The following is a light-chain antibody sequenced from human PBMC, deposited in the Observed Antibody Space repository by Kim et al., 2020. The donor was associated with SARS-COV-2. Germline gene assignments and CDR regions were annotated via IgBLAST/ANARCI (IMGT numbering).Light chain of an antibody. CDR3: QQYHDRPPT. CDR1: QGISSN. CDR2: GAS. J-gene: IGKJ1*01. Sequence: EIVVTQSPVTLSVSPGERATLSCRASQGISSNLALYHQKPGQPPRLLISGASTRATGIPARFSGGGSGTEFTLTISSLQSEDFAVYYCQQYHDRPPTFGQGTKVEIK. V-gene: IGKV3D-15*01.